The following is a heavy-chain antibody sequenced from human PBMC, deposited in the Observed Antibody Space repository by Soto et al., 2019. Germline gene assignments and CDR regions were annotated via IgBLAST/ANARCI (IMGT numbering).Heavy chain of an antibody. CDR2: IYWDDAK. D-gene: IGHD3-9*01. V-gene: IGHV2-5*02. Sequence: QITLTESGPPLVKPTQTLTLTCTFSGISLTNSGVGVSWIRQPPGKALEWLAVIYWDDAKHFSPSQKSRLTITKDTSKNQVVLTMTNMDSVDTATYCCAQMAFDLYGMDVCGQGTTVIVSS. J-gene: IGHJ6*02. CDR1: GISLTNSGVG. CDR3: AQMAFDLYGMDV.